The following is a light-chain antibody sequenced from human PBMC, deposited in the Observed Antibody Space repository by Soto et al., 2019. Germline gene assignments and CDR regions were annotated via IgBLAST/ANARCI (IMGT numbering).Light chain of an antibody. J-gene: IGLJ3*02. CDR3: AAWDDSLSGWV. V-gene: IGLV1-47*01. CDR1: SSNIGSNY. CDR2: RNN. Sequence: QSVLTQPPSASGTPGQRVTISCSGSSSNIGSNYVYWYQQLPGTAPELLIYRNNQRPSGVPDRFSGSKSGTSASLAISGLRSEDEADYYCAAWDDSLSGWVFGGGTKVTVL.